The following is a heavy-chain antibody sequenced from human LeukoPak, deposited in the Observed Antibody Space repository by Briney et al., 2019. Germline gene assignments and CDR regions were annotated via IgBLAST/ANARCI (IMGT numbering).Heavy chain of an antibody. J-gene: IGHJ4*02. CDR3: AKDLGTKSLGY. CDR2: ISGSGGVT. D-gene: IGHD1-7*01. CDR1: GFTFSIYA. Sequence: GGSLRLSCAASGFTFSIYAMSWVRQAPGKGLEWVSIISGSGGVTYYADSVKGRFTISRDNSKNTLYLQMDSLRAEDTAVYYCAKDLGTKSLGYWGQGTLVTVSS. V-gene: IGHV3-23*01.